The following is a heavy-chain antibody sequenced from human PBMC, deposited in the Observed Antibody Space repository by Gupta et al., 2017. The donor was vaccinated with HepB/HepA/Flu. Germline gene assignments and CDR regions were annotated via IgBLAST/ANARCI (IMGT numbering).Heavy chain of an antibody. V-gene: IGHV1-2*02. D-gene: IGHD3-3*01. CDR1: GYTFTDYY. J-gene: IGHJ3*02. CDR3: ARRNGITIFGVAETDAFDI. CDR2: INPKTGGT. Sequence: QVHLVQSGAELKKPGASVRVSCEASGYTFTDYYMHWVRQAPGQGLEWMGWINPKTGGTRYAQKFQGRLSMTRDTSISTAYMELTRLKSDDTAVYFCARRNGITIFGVAETDAFDIWGQGTMVTVSP.